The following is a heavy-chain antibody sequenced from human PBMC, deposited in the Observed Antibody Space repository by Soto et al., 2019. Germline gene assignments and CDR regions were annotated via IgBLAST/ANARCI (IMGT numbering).Heavy chain of an antibody. CDR2: ISGSGDST. Sequence: GGSLRLSCAASGFTFSNSAMSWVRQAPGKGLEWVSTISGSGDSTYYASSVKGRFTISRDNSKNTLYLQMNSLRAEDTAVYYCAKDGGEPYTSGWSHYWGQGTLVTVSS. CDR3: AKDGGEPYTSGWSHY. D-gene: IGHD6-19*01. V-gene: IGHV3-23*01. CDR1: GFTFSNSA. J-gene: IGHJ4*02.